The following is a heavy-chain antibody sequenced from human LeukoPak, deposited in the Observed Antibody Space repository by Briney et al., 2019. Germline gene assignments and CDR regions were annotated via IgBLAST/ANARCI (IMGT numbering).Heavy chain of an antibody. J-gene: IGHJ4*02. D-gene: IGHD3-22*01. CDR2: INPNSGGT. CDR3: ARGVNTYYYDSSGYLRADY. CDR1: GYTFTGYY. V-gene: IGHV1-2*02. Sequence: GASVKVSCKASGYTFTGYYMHWVRQAPGQGLEWMGWINPNSGGTNYAQKFQGRVTMTRDTSISTAYMELSRLRSDDTAVYYCARGVNTYYYDSSGYLRADYWGQGTLVTVSS.